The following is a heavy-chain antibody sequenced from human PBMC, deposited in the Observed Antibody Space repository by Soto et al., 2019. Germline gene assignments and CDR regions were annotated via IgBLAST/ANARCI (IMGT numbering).Heavy chain of an antibody. Sequence: QVQLVESGGGVVQPGRSLRLSCAASGFTFSSYALHWVRQAPGKGLEWVAVISYDGSNKYYADSVKGRFTISRDNSKNKLYLQMNSLRPEDTAVYYCARDQNPSYGDYLFYWGQGTLVTVSP. J-gene: IGHJ4*02. CDR1: GFTFSSYA. CDR2: ISYDGSNK. CDR3: ARDQNPSYGDYLFY. D-gene: IGHD4-17*01. V-gene: IGHV3-30*14.